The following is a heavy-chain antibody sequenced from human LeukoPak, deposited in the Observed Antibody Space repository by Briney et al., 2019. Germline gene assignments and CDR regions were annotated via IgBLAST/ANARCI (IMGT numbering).Heavy chain of an antibody. CDR2: IYYSGST. D-gene: IGHD1-26*01. J-gene: IGHJ5*02. Sequence: SETLSLTCTVSGGSISDSRYYWGWIRQPPGKGLEWIGSIYYSGSTYYNPSLKSRVTISVDTSKNQFSLKLSSVTAADTAVYYCARRGRWELLRRLWFDPWGQGTLVTVSS. CDR1: GGSISDSRYY. CDR3: ARRGRWELLRRLWFDP. V-gene: IGHV4-39*07.